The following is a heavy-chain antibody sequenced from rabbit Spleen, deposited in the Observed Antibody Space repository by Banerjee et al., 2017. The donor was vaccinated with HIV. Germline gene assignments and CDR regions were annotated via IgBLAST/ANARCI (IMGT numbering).Heavy chain of an antibody. CDR3: ARETSSGWGVVSFYFNL. J-gene: IGHJ4*01. CDR2: IYAGSSGST. V-gene: IGHV1S45*01. D-gene: IGHD4-1*01. CDR1: GFSFSSSYY. Sequence: QEQLVESGGDLVKPGTSLTLTCTASGFSFSSSYYMCWVRQAPGKGLECIACIYAGSSGSTYYANWAKGRFTISKTSSTTVTLQMTSLTVADTATYFCARETSSGWGVVSFYFNLWGQGTLVTVS.